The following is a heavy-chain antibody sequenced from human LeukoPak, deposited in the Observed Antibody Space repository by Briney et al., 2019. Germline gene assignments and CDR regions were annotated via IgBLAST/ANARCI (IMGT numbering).Heavy chain of an antibody. CDR1: GYSFTRYW. J-gene: IGHJ4*02. Sequence: GESLKISCKGSGYSFTRYWIGWVRQMPGKGLEWMGIIYPGDSDTRYSPAFQGQVTISAAKSINTAYLQWSSLKASDTAMYYCARLPLTTGGFDYWGQGTLATVSS. D-gene: IGHD4-17*01. V-gene: IGHV5-51*01. CDR3: ARLPLTTGGFDY. CDR2: IYPGDSDT.